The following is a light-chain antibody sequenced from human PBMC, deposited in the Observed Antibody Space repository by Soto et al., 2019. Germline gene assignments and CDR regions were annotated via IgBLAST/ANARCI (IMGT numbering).Light chain of an antibody. CDR2: GAS. CDR1: RDISNS. J-gene: IGKJ2*01. CDR3: QQTSAFPRT. V-gene: IGKV1-12*01. Sequence: DIQMTQSPSSVSASVGDRLTITCRPSRDISNSLAWYQQTPGKAPKLLLRGASSLHRGVPSRFSGGGAGTEFPLTISSLQPEDFATYYCQQTSAFPRTFGQGTKVDVK.